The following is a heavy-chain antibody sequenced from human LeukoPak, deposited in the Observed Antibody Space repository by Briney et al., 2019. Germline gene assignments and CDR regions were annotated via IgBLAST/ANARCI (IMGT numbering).Heavy chain of an antibody. CDR3: AKSGGYGLIDY. J-gene: IGHJ4*02. V-gene: IGHV4-39*01. CDR2: IYYSGST. CDR1: GGSISSSSYY. D-gene: IGHD1-26*01. Sequence: PSETLSLTCTVSGGSISSSSYYWGWIRQPPGKGLEWIGSIYYSGSTYYNPSLKSRVTISVDTSKNQFSLKLSSVTAADTAMYYCAKSGGYGLIDYWGQGTRVTVSS.